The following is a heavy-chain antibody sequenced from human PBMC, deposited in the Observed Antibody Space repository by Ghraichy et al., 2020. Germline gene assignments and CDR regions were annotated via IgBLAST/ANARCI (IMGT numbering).Heavy chain of an antibody. CDR1: GGSISSGGYY. J-gene: IGHJ6*03. V-gene: IGHV4-31*03. Sequence: SQTLSLTCTVSGGSISSGGYYWSWIRQHPGKGLEWIGYIYYSGSTYYNPSLKSRVTISVDTSKNQFSLKLSSVTAADTAVYYCARATYDFWSGYYPNYYYMDVWGKGTTVTVSS. CDR3: ARATYDFWSGYYPNYYYMDV. D-gene: IGHD3-3*01. CDR2: IYYSGST.